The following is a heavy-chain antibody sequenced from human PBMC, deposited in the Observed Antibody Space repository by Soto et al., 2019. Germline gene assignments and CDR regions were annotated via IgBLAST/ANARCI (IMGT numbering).Heavy chain of an antibody. J-gene: IGHJ6*02. V-gene: IGHV1-46*01. D-gene: IGHD5-18*01. Sequence: ASVKVSCKASGYTFTRYYIHWVRQAPGQGLEWMGIFNPTGDTASYAQKLQGRVTTTRDTPTGTAYMELGSLRSEDTAVYYCARGGRIVDTGIGYYYYHAMDVWGQGTTVTVSS. CDR3: ARGGRIVDTGIGYYYYHAMDV. CDR2: FNPTGDTA. CDR1: GYTFTRYY.